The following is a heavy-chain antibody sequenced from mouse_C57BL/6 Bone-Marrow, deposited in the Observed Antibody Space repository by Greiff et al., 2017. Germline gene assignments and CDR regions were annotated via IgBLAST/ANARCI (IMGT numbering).Heavy chain of an antibody. CDR1: GYTFTSYW. J-gene: IGHJ2*01. D-gene: IGHD1-2*01. CDR2: IYPGNGSP. Sequence: FQLQQSGAELVKPGASVKMSCKASGYTFTSYWITWVKQRPGQGLEWIGDIYPGNGSPIYNEKFKSKATLTVDTSSSTAYMQLSSLTSEDSAVDYCARESARRPYYIDYWGQGTTLTVSS. V-gene: IGHV1-55*01. CDR3: ARESARRPYYIDY.